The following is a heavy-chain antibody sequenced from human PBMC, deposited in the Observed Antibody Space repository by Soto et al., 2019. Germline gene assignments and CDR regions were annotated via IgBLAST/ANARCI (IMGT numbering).Heavy chain of an antibody. V-gene: IGHV1-69*01. D-gene: IGHD3-10*01. CDR2: IVPLLGTA. CDR3: ARDRGSQNWYFGV. J-gene: IGHJ2*01. Sequence: QVQLVQSGAEVKKPGSSVKVSCKASGDIFSSYPFSWVRQAPGQGLEWMGGIVPLLGTADYAQKFQDRVTITADDSTSTVYMELSSLRSDDTAGYYCARDRGSQNWYFGVWGRGTLVSVSS. CDR1: GDIFSSYP.